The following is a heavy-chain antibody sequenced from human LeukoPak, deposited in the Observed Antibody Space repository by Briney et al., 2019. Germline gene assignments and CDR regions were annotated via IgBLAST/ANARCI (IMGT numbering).Heavy chain of an antibody. V-gene: IGHV3-33*01. Sequence: GGSLRLSCAASGFSFSSYGMHWVRQAPGKGLEWVAVIWYDGSNKYYADSVKGRFTISRDNSKNTLYLQMNSLRAEDTALYYYARDIYTSGWYYFDYWGQGTLVTVSS. CDR3: ARDIYTSGWYYFDY. CDR2: IWYDGSNK. CDR1: GFSFSSYG. D-gene: IGHD6-19*01. J-gene: IGHJ4*02.